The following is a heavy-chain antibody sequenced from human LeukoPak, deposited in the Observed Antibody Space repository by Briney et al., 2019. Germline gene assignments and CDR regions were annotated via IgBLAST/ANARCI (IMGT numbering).Heavy chain of an antibody. V-gene: IGHV3-53*04. CDR2: IYSVGNT. CDR1: GFIASSNY. D-gene: IGHD6-19*01. J-gene: IGHJ4*02. CDR3: ARGGTPGYSSGRIDY. Sequence: GRSLCLLCVVSGFIASSNYLSWARQAPGKGLEWHSVIYSVGNTYYADSVKGRFTISRHNSENTLYLHMNSLRVEDTAVYFCARGGTPGYSSGRIDYWGQGTLVTVSS.